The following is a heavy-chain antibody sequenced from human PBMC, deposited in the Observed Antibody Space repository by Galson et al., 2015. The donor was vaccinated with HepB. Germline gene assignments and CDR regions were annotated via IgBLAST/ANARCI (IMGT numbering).Heavy chain of an antibody. CDR2: IWYDGSNK. V-gene: IGHV3-33*08. D-gene: IGHD3-3*01. Sequence: SLRLSCAASGFTFSSYGMHWVRQAPGKGLEWVAVIWYDGSNKYYADSVKGRFTISRDNSKNTLYLQMNSLRAEDTAVYYCARDGFPSYDFWSKAGWFDPWGQGTLVTVSS. CDR1: GFTFSSYG. CDR3: ARDGFPSYDFWSKAGWFDP. J-gene: IGHJ5*02.